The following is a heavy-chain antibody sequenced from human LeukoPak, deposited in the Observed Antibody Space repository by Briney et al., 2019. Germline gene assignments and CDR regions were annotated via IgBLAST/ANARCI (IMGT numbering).Heavy chain of an antibody. CDR3: VRDGGTTGYDLLDY. CDR1: GFTFRSYW. Sequence: GGPLRLSCAASGFTFRSYWMSWVRQAPGKGLEWEANINQDGSEKYHVDSVKGRFTISRDNAKNSVYLQMNSLTAEDTAVYYCVRDGGTTGYDLLDYWGQGTLLTVSS. V-gene: IGHV3-7*01. CDR2: INQDGSEK. D-gene: IGHD5-12*01. J-gene: IGHJ4*02.